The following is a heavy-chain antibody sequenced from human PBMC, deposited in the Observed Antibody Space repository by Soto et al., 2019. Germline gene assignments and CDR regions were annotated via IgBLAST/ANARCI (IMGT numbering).Heavy chain of an antibody. D-gene: IGHD3-10*01. Sequence: QLQLQESGPGLVKPSETLSLACTVSGGSISSSSYYWGWIRQPPGKGLEWIGSIYYRGSTYYNPSRKSRVNISVDTSKNQFSRKLSSVTAADTAVYYCASISNYYGSGSPRYYFDYWGQGTLVTVSS. CDR2: IYYRGST. CDR3: ASISNYYGSGSPRYYFDY. CDR1: GGSISSSSYY. V-gene: IGHV4-39*01. J-gene: IGHJ4*02.